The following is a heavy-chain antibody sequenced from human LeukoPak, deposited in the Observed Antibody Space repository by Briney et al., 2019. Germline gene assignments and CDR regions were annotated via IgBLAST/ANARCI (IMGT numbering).Heavy chain of an antibody. V-gene: IGHV3-30*02. CDR3: AKAFTDNDY. CDR2: IRYDGSDK. J-gene: IGHJ4*02. CDR1: GFTFSSDA. Sequence: GGSLRLSCAASGFTFSSDAMSWFRQAPGKGLEWVAFIRYDGSDKYYADSVKGRFTISRDNSKNTLYLQMNSLRAEDTAVYYCAKAFTDNDYWGQGTLVTVSS. D-gene: IGHD3-16*01.